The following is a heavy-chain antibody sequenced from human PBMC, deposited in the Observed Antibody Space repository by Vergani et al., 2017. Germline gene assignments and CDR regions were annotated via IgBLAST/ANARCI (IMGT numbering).Heavy chain of an antibody. CDR3: TTDPRYCGDGSCYWLRDHHYYGMDV. V-gene: IGHV3-15*07. D-gene: IGHD2-21*01. Sequence: EVQLVESGGGIVKPGGSPRLSCVASGFSFRNAWMNWVRRTPGKGLEWVGRIKSKFDRGTTDYAAAVKGRFTISRDDSKNTLFLQMNGLKTEDIGVYYCTTDPRYCGDGSCYWLRDHHYYGMDVWGQGTTVTVSS. CDR2: IKSKFDRGTT. J-gene: IGHJ6*02. CDR1: GFSFRNAW.